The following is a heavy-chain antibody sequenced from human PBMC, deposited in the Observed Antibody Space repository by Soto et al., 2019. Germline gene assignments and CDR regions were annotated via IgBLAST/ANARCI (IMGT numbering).Heavy chain of an antibody. CDR2: INHSGST. Sequence: SETLSLTCAVYGGSFSGYYWSWIRQPPGKGLEWIVEINHSGSTNYNPSLKSRVTISVDTSKNQFSLKLSSVTAADTAVYYCARRRGGGNSDYWGQGTLVTVSS. J-gene: IGHJ4*02. V-gene: IGHV4-34*01. CDR1: GGSFSGYY. CDR3: ARRRGGGNSDY. D-gene: IGHD2-15*01.